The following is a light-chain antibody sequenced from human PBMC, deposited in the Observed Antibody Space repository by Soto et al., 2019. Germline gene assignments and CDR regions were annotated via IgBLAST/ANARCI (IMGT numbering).Light chain of an antibody. CDR1: QSVTSNR. CDR3: QQYETFPYT. Sequence: EIVLTQSPGTLSLSPGERATLSCRASQSVTSNRLAWYQQKPGQAPRLLIAGASSRATGIPDRFSGTGSGTDFTLTITGLDPEDFVGYYCQQYETFPYTFGQGTKLESK. CDR2: GAS. V-gene: IGKV3-20*01. J-gene: IGKJ2*01.